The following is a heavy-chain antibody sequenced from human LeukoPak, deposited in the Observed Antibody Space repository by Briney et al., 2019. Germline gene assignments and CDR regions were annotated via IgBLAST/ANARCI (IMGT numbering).Heavy chain of an antibody. Sequence: AGSLRLSCTVSGFTVGSGWRSWLGQAPGKGQEWVANIKQDGSEKYYVDSVKGRFTISRDNAKNSLYLQMNSLRAEDTAVYYCARDTRRYGDYFQHWVQGILVTVSP. J-gene: IGHJ1*01. CDR1: GFTVGSGW. CDR3: ARDTRRYGDYFQH. V-gene: IGHV3-7*03. CDR2: IKQDGSEK. D-gene: IGHD4-17*01.